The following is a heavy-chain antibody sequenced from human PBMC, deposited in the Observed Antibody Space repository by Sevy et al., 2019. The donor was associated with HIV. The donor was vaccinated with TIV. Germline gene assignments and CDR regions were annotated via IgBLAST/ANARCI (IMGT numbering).Heavy chain of an antibody. D-gene: IGHD1-26*01. CDR2: IFHSGDT. Sequence: SETLSLTCTVSGGSISSSSIYWGWLRQSPGKGLDYIGRIFHSGDTYYNPSLKSRVTISVDTSKNQFALKMTSVTAADTAVYYCARHFYSNGMDVWGQGTTVTVSS. CDR3: ARHFYSNGMDV. CDR1: GGSISSSSIY. V-gene: IGHV4-39*01. J-gene: IGHJ6*02.